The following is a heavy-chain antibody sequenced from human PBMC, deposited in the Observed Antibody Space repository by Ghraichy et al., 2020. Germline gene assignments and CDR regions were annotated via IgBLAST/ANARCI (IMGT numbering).Heavy chain of an antibody. V-gene: IGHV3-11*01. Sequence: GGSLRLSCTASGFTFTDYYMSWIRQAPGKGLEWVSYISTSGNTKYYADSVKGRFTISRDNTKNSLYLQMNSLRAEDTALYYCARNCYNGGFYYHWGQGSLVTVSS. D-gene: IGHD5-24*01. CDR1: GFTFTDYY. CDR2: ISTSGNTK. J-gene: IGHJ5*02. CDR3: ARNCYNGGFYYH.